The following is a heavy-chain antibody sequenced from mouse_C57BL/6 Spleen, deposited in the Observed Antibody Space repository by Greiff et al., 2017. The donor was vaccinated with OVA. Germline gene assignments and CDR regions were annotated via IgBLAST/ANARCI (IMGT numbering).Heavy chain of an antibody. CDR1: GFTFSSYA. CDR3: ADYDEVAN. V-gene: IGHV5-4*03. CDR2: ISDGGSYT. J-gene: IGHJ3*01. Sequence: EVMLVESGGGLVKPGGSLKLSCAASGFTFSSYAMSWVRQTPEKRLGWVATISDGGSYTYYPDNVKGRFTISRNNAKNNLYLQMSHLKSEDTAMYYCADYDEVANWGQGTLVTVSA. D-gene: IGHD2-4*01.